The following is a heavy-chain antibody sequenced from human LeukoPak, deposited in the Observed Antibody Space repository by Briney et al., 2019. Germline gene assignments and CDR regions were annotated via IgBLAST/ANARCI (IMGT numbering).Heavy chain of an antibody. Sequence: GGSLRLSCAASGFPFSTHSLNWVRQAPGKGLEWVSSISSSSSYIYYADSVKGRFTISRDNAKNSLYLQMNSLRAEDTAVYYCAREDHYYYYMDVWGKGTTVTVSS. CDR3: AREDHYYYYMDV. J-gene: IGHJ6*03. CDR2: ISSSSSYI. CDR1: GFPFSTHS. V-gene: IGHV3-21*01.